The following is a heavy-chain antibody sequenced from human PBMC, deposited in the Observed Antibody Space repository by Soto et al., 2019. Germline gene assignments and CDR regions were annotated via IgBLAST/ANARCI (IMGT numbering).Heavy chain of an antibody. V-gene: IGHV4-39*01. D-gene: IGHD3-10*01. CDR3: ARGFGQYGSGWYFDY. CDR1: GGSISSSSYY. Sequence: QLQLQESGPGLVKPSETLSLTCTVSGGSISSSSYYWGWIRQPPGQGLEWIGSIYYSGSTYYNPSLKTRVTISVDTSKNQFSLKLSSVTAADTAVYYCARGFGQYGSGWYFDYWGQGTLVTVSS. CDR2: IYYSGST. J-gene: IGHJ4*02.